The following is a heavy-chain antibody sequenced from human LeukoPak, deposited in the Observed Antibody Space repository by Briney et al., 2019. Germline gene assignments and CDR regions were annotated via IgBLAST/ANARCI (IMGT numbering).Heavy chain of an antibody. J-gene: IGHJ5*02. CDR2: MNPNSGNT. CDR3: ARVPYSSGWYGPYNWFDP. CDR1: GYTFTSYD. Sequence: ASVKVSCKASGYTFTSYDINWVRQATGQGLEWMGWMNPNSGNTGYAQKFQGRVTVTRNTSISTAYMELSSLRSEDTAVYYCARVPYSSGWYGPYNWFDPWGQGTLVTVSS. V-gene: IGHV1-8*01. D-gene: IGHD6-19*01.